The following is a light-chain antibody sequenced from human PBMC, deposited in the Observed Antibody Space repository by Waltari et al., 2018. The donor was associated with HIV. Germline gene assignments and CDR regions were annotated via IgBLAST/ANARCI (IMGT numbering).Light chain of an antibody. CDR2: EVY. CDR3: CSYAASSTSPMV. V-gene: IGLV2-23*02. Sequence: QSALTQPASVSGSPGQSNTLSCTGTSSDIGIYNVVSWYQQHPNIAPKLLIYEVYRRPSGFSARFSASKSGNTASLTIAGLQADDEADYYCCSYAASSTSPMVFGTGTKVTVL. CDR1: SSDIGIYNV. J-gene: IGLJ1*01.